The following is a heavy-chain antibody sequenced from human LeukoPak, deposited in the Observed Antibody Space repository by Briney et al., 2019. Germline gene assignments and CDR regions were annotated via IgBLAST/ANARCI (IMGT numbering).Heavy chain of an antibody. CDR2: IYYTGST. J-gene: IGHJ4*02. D-gene: IGHD3-16*01. CDR1: GGSISRYY. Sequence: SETLSLTCTVSGGSISRYYWTWIRQPPGKGLEWIGYIYYTGSTNYNPSLKSRVTISLDTHKNQSALRLSSVTAADTAVYYCVSLIAYRFDYWGQETLVSVCS. CDR3: VSLIAYRFDY. V-gene: IGHV4-59*08.